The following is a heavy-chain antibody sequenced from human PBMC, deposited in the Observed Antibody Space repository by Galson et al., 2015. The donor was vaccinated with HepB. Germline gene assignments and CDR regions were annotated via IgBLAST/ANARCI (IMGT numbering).Heavy chain of an antibody. D-gene: IGHD1-26*01. CDR1: GFSSSIFW. J-gene: IGHJ4*02. V-gene: IGHV3-7*01. CDR2: IKQDGRGK. CDR3: ARSSGGYFDS. Sequence: SLRLSCAGSGFSSSIFWMSWVRQAPGKGLEWVANIKQDGRGKYYVGPVKGRFTISRDNAGNSLYLQMNSLRGEDTALYYCARSSGGYFDSWGQGILVTVSS.